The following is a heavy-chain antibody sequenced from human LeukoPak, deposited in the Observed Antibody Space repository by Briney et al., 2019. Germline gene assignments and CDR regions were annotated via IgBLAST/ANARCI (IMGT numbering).Heavy chain of an antibody. V-gene: IGHV1-8*01. Sequence: GASVKVSCKASGYTFTSYDINWVRQATGQGLEWMGWMNPNSGNTGYAQKFQGRVTMTRNTSISTAYMELSSLRSEDTAVYYCARGGGPTYYYDSSGYYCDLWGQGTLVTVSS. CDR2: MNPNSGNT. D-gene: IGHD3-22*01. CDR3: ARGGGPTYYYDSSGYYCDL. J-gene: IGHJ4*02. CDR1: GYTFTSYD.